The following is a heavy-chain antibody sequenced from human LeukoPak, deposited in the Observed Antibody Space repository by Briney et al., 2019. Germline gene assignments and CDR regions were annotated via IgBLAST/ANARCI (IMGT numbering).Heavy chain of an antibody. V-gene: IGHV4-39*01. CDR2: IYYSGST. CDR3: ARQGYYDINWFDP. J-gene: IGHJ5*02. Sequence: SETLSLTCTVSGGSISSSSYYWGWIRQPPGKGLEWIGSIYYSGSTYYNPSLKSRVTISVDTSKNQSSLKLSSVTAADTAVYYCARQGYYDINWFDPWGQGTLVTVSS. CDR1: GGSISSSSYY. D-gene: IGHD3-9*01.